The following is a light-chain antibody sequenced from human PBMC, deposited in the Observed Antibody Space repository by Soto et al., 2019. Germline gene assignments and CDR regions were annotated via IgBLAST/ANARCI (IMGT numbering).Light chain of an antibody. CDR2: WAS. Sequence: DIVMTQSPDSLAVSLGERATIYCKSSQSVLYSSNNKNCLSWYQQKPGQPPKLLIYWASTRESGVPDRFTGSGSGTDFTLTINRLQSEDVAVYYCHQYSTTPRTFGQGTKVEIK. CDR1: QSVLYSSNNKNC. V-gene: IGKV4-1*01. J-gene: IGKJ1*01. CDR3: HQYSTTPRT.